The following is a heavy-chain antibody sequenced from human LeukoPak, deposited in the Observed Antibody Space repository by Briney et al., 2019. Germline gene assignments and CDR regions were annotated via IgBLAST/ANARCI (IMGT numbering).Heavy chain of an antibody. V-gene: IGHV4-39*01. CDR2: ISYGGST. CDR3: ARHAGGIAASGTRPFDY. D-gene: IGHD6-13*01. Sequence: SETLSLTSTVSGASFSSSTYYWAWIRQPPGKGLEWIGSISYGGSTYYNPSLKSRATMSVDTSKNQFSLNLSSVTAADTAVYCCARHAGGIAASGTRPFDYWGQGTLLTVSS. J-gene: IGHJ4*02. CDR1: GASFSSSTYY.